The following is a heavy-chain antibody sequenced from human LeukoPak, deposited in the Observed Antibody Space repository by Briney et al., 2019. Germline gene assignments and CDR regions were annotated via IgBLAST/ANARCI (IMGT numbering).Heavy chain of an antibody. J-gene: IGHJ4*02. CDR1: GFTFSSYW. CDR2: IKQDGSEK. V-gene: IGHV3-7*01. D-gene: IGHD4-17*01. Sequence: PGGSLRLSCAASGFTFSSYWMSWVRRAPGKGLEWVANIKQDGSEKYYVDSVKGRFTISRDNAKNSLYLQMNSLRAEDTAVYYCARAGPPTVTRNRYIDYWGQGTLVTVSS. CDR3: ARAGPPTVTRNRYIDY.